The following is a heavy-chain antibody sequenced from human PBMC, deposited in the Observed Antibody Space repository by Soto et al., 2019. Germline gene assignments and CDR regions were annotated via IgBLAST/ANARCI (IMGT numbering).Heavy chain of an antibody. V-gene: IGHV4-31*03. J-gene: IGHJ4*02. Sequence: QVQLQESGPGLVKASQTLSLSCTVSGDSVSRSSTYWNWIRHHPGKGLEWVGYIYYSGSTYYSPALKSRVILSLDKSGNQFSLKLNSVTAADTAVYYCARGSRDCANDVCYSFDSWGQGILITVSS. CDR3: ARGSRDCANDVCYSFDS. D-gene: IGHD2-8*01. CDR2: IYYSGST. CDR1: GDSVSRSSTY.